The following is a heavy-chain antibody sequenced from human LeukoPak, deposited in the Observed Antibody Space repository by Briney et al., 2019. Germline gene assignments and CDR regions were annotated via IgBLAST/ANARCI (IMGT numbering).Heavy chain of an antibody. J-gene: IGHJ6*02. CDR1: GYTFTSYG. CDR2: ISAYNGNT. D-gene: IGHD3-9*01. V-gene: IGHV1-18*01. Sequence: ASVKVSCKASGYTFTSYGISWVRQAPGQGLEWMGWISAYNGNTNYAQKLQGRVTMTTDTSTSTAYMELRSLRSDDTAVYYCARMPPSVDILTGYSYYYYGMDVWGQGTTVTVSS. CDR3: ARMPPSVDILTGYSYYYYGMDV.